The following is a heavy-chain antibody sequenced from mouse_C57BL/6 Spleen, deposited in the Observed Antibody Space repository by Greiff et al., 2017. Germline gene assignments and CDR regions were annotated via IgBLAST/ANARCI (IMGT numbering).Heavy chain of an antibody. CDR2: IDPETGGT. D-gene: IGHD1-1*01. CDR1: GYTFTDYE. V-gene: IGHV1-15*01. Sequence: LVESGAELVRPGASVTLSCKASGYTFTDYEMHWVKQTPVHGLEWIGAIDPETGGTAYNQKFKGKAILTADKSSSTAYMELRSLTSEDSAVYYCTRGYGSSWFAYWGQGTLVTVSA. CDR3: TRGYGSSWFAY. J-gene: IGHJ3*01.